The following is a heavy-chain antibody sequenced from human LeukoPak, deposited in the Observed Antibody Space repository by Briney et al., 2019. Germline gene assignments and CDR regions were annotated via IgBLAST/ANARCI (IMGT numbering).Heavy chain of an antibody. Sequence: SVKVSCKASGGTFSSYAISWVRQAPGQGLEWMGRIIPILGIANYAQKFQGRVTITADKSTSTAYMEPSSLRSEDTAVYYCAQDNPIEKVPGLGPGHWGQGTLVTVSS. CDR2: IIPILGIA. CDR3: AQDNPIEKVPGLGPGH. V-gene: IGHV1-69*04. CDR1: GGTFSSYA. J-gene: IGHJ4*02. D-gene: IGHD2-2*01.